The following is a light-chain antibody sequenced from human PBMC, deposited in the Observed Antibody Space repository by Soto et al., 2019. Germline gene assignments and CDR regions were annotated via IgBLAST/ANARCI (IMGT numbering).Light chain of an antibody. V-gene: IGKV3-15*01. J-gene: IGKJ2*01. CDR2: DAS. CDR1: RTVGSK. CDR3: QQYSNWKT. Sequence: EIVMTQSPATLSVSPGERVTLSCRASRTVGSKLAWYQQKPGQDPRLLISDASTRATGIPARFSGSGSGTEFTLTISSLQSEDLAVYYCQQYSNWKTFGQGTKLEIK.